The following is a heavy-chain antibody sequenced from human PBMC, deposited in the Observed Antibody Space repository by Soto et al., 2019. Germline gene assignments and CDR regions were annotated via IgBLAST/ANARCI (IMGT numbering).Heavy chain of an antibody. CDR3: ASCFRHLGYYFDY. V-gene: IGHV3-23*01. CDR1: GFTFSSYA. CDR2: ISGSGGST. J-gene: IGHJ4*02. D-gene: IGHD7-27*01. Sequence: GGSLRLSCAASGFTFSSYAMSWVRQAPGKGLEWVSAISGSGGSTYYADSVKGRFTISRDNSKNTLYLQMNSLRAEDTAVYYCASCFRHLGYYFDYWGQGTLVTVSS.